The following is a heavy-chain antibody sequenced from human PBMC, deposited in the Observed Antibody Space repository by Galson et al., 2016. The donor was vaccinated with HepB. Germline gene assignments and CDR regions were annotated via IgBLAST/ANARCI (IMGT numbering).Heavy chain of an antibody. CDR3: ARELVRSAFDL. J-gene: IGHJ3*01. D-gene: IGHD4/OR15-4a*01. CDR2: ISTSISTI. Sequence: LRLSCAASGFTLSSSGINWVRQAPGKGLQWLSYISTSISTIYYADSVMGRFTISRDNAADSVYLQMNGLREDDTAIYYCARELVRSAFDLWGQGTMVTVSS. V-gene: IGHV3-48*02. CDR1: GFTLSSSG.